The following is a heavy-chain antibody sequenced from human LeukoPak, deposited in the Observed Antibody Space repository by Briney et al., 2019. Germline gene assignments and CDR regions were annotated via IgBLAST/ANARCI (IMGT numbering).Heavy chain of an antibody. Sequence: GASVKVSCKASGGTFSSYAISWVRQAPGQGLEWMGGIIPIFGTANYAQKFQGRVTITTDESTSTAYMELSSLRSEDTVVCYCASQRINYYDSSGYYYGFGAPFDYWGQGTLVTVSS. CDR2: IIPIFGTA. CDR1: GGTFSSYA. D-gene: IGHD3-22*01. CDR3: ASQRINYYDSSGYYYGFGAPFDY. J-gene: IGHJ4*02. V-gene: IGHV1-69*05.